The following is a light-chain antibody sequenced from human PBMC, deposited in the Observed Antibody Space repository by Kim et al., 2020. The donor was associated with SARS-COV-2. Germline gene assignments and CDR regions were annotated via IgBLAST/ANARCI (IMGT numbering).Light chain of an antibody. J-gene: IGLJ2*01. CDR3: TSWEYNDKRVL. CDR1: SLRNYY. CDR2: GKN. Sequence: ALGSTVRITCQGASLRNYYAPLYLQTPRQGTLLVIYGKNNLPSGVLDRFSGSRSGSSASFTITGAQAEDEADYYCTSWEYNDKRVLFGGGTQVT. V-gene: IGLV3-19*01.